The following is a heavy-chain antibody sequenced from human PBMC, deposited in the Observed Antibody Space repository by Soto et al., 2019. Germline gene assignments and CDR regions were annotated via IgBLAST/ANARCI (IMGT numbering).Heavy chain of an antibody. Sequence: EVQLLESGGGLVQPGGSLRLSCAASGFTFSSYTMTWVRQAPGKGLEWVSCISGSDGTTYYADSVKGRFTISRDNSRTPLFLQMNSLRAEDTAAYYCAKPSVAAIRRPLDSWGQGTLVALSS. V-gene: IGHV3-23*01. CDR2: ISGSDGTT. CDR1: GFTFSSYT. D-gene: IGHD6-19*01. CDR3: AKPSVAAIRRPLDS. J-gene: IGHJ4*02.